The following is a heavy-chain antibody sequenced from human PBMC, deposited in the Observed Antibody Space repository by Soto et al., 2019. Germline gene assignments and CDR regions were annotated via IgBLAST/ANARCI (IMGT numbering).Heavy chain of an antibody. CDR1: GGSISSSNW. D-gene: IGHD3-22*01. V-gene: IGHV4-4*02. Sequence: PSETLSLTCAVSGGSISSSNWWSWVRQPPGKGLEWIGEIYHSGSTNYNPSLKSRVTISVDKSKNQFSLKLSSVTAADTAVYYCARGGPYYYDSGLRTPPYYWGQGTLVTVSS. CDR3: ARGGPYYYDSGLRTPPYY. J-gene: IGHJ4*02. CDR2: IYHSGST.